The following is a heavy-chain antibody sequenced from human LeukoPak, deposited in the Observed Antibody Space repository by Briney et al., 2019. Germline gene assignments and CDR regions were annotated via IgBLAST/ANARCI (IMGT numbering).Heavy chain of an antibody. CDR3: ARGEGNHAY. CDR1: GGSINSHY. J-gene: IGHJ4*02. Sequence: SETLSLTCTVSGGSINSHYWSWIRQPPGKGLEGIGYIYYSGTTNYNRSLKSRVTISVDTSKNQFSLRLNSVTAADTAVYYCARGEGNHAYWGQGTLVTVSS. D-gene: IGHD1-14*01. V-gene: IGHV4-59*11. CDR2: IYYSGTT.